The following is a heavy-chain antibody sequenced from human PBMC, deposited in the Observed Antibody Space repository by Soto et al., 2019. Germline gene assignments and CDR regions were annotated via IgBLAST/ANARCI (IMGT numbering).Heavy chain of an antibody. J-gene: IGHJ4*02. V-gene: IGHV1-18*01. CDR1: GYTFTSYG. CDR2: ISAYNGNT. D-gene: IGHD3-16*02. Sequence: ASVKVSCKASGYTFTSYGISWVRQAPGQGLEWMGWISAYNGNTNYAQKLQGRVTMTTDTSTSTAYMELRSLRSDDTAVYYCARVMITFGGVIVPLGPSAYWGQGTLVTVSS. CDR3: ARVMITFGGVIVPLGPSAY.